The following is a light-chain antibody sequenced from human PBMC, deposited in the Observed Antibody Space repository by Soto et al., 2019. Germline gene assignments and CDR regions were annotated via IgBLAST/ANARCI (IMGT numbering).Light chain of an antibody. Sequence: EIVLTQSPGTLSLSPGERATLFCRASQNVDNNYLAWFQQKPGQAPRLLIWEASNSAPGVPDRFGATGSGTDFTRIISRPAPGDLGVYYCLRSSYSPLPLGGG. CDR3: LRSSYSPLP. CDR2: EAS. CDR1: QNVDNNY. J-gene: IGKJ4*01. V-gene: IGKV3-20*01.